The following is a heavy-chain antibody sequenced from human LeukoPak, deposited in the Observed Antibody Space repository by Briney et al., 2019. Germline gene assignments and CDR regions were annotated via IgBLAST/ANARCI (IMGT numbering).Heavy chain of an antibody. CDR2: IYYSGST. CDR1: GGSISSYY. CDR3: ARGNDY. J-gene: IGHJ4*02. Sequence: SETLSLTCTVSGGSISSYYWSWIRQPPGKGLEWIGYIYYSGSTNYNPSLKSRVTISVDTSKNQFSLKLSSVTAADTAVYYCARGNDYWGQGTLVTVSS. V-gene: IGHV4-59*01.